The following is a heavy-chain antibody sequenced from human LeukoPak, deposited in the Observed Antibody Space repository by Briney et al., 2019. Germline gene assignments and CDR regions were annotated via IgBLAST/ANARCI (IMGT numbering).Heavy chain of an antibody. J-gene: IGHJ4*02. Sequence: ASVKVSCKASGYTFTGYYMHWVRQAPGQGLEWMGWVNPNSGGTNYAQKFQGRVTMTRDTSISTAYMELSRLRSDDTAVYYCARADTYYYDSSSYYYYDGLDYWGQGTLVTVSS. CDR2: VNPNSGGT. V-gene: IGHV1-2*02. CDR3: ARADTYYYDSSSYYYYDGLDY. D-gene: IGHD3-22*01. CDR1: GYTFTGYY.